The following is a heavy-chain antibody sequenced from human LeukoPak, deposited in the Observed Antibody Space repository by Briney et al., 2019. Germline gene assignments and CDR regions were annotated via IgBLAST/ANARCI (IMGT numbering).Heavy chain of an antibody. J-gene: IGHJ5*02. Sequence: GGSLRLSCAASGFTFSSYGMHWVRQAPGKGLEWVAVISYDGSNKYYADSVKGRFTISRDNSKNTLYLQMNSLRAEDTAVYYCARDGGYCSGGSCYFGDSNWFDPWGQGTLVTVSS. D-gene: IGHD2-15*01. CDR3: ARDGGYCSGGSCYFGDSNWFDP. V-gene: IGHV3-30*03. CDR2: ISYDGSNK. CDR1: GFTFSSYG.